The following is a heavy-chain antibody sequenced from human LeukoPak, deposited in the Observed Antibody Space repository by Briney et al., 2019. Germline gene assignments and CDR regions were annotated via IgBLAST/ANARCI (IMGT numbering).Heavy chain of an antibody. D-gene: IGHD4/OR15-4a*01. J-gene: IGHJ4*02. CDR1: GGSISSYY. CDR2: IYYSGST. V-gene: IGHV4-59*01. CDR3: ARDLDYGAFGN. Sequence: SETLSLTCTVSGGSISSYYWSWIRQPPGKGLEWIGYIYYSGSTNYNPSLKSRVTISVDTSKNQFSLKLSSVTAAGTAVYYCARDLDYGAFGNWGQGTLVTVSS.